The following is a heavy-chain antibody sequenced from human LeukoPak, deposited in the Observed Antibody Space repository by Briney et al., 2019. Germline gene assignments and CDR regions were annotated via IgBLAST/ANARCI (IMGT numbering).Heavy chain of an antibody. J-gene: IGHJ4*02. D-gene: IGHD6-13*01. V-gene: IGHV3-48*01. CDR1: GFTFSSYS. CDR3: ARDLAARGYFDY. CDR2: IDIGSTSI. Sequence: PGGSLRLSCAASGFTFSSYSMNWVRQAPGKGLEWVSYIDIGSTSIYYADSVKGRFTISRDNAKSSLYLQMNSLRAEDTAVYYCARDLAARGYFDYWGQGTLVTVSS.